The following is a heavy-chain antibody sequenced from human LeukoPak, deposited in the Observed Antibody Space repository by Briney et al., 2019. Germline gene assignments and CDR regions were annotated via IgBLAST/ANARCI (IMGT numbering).Heavy chain of an antibody. CDR1: GFTFSSYS. CDR3: ARDFLRYYYDSSGYSIDY. J-gene: IGHJ4*02. Sequence: PGGSLRLSCAASGFTFSSYSMNWVRQAPGKGLEWVSSISSSSSYIYYADSVKGRFTISRDNAKNSLYLQMNSLRAEDTAVYYCARDFLRYYYDSSGYSIDYWGQGTLVTVSS. D-gene: IGHD3-22*01. V-gene: IGHV3-21*01. CDR2: ISSSSSYI.